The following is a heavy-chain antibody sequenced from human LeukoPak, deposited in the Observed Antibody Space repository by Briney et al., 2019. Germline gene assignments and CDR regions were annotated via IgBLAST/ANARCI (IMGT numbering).Heavy chain of an antibody. CDR1: GGSISSYY. Sequence: KASETLSLTCTVSGGSISSYYWSWIRQPPGKGLEWIGYIYYSGSTNYNPSLKSRVTISVDRSKNQFSLKLSSVTAADTAVYYCARELGGSYRGVYDYWGQGTLVTVSS. D-gene: IGHD1-26*01. CDR3: ARELGGSYRGVYDY. CDR2: IYYSGST. J-gene: IGHJ4*02. V-gene: IGHV4-59*01.